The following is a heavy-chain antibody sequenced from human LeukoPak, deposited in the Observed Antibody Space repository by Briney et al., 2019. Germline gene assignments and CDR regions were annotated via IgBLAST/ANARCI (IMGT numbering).Heavy chain of an antibody. CDR3: AKVLATMVRGVIIVGALTNSAGFDY. D-gene: IGHD3-10*01. J-gene: IGHJ4*02. CDR2: ISGSGGST. CDR1: GFTFSSYA. Sequence: PGGSLRLSCAASGFTFSSYAMSWVRQAPGKGLEWVSAISGSGGSTYYADSVKGRFTISRDNSKNTLYLQMNSLRAEATAVYYCAKVLATMVRGVIIVGALTNSAGFDYWGQGTLVTVSS. V-gene: IGHV3-23*01.